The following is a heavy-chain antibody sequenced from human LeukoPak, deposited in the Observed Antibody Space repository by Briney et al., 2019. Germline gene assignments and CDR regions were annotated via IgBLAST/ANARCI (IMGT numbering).Heavy chain of an antibody. V-gene: IGHV3-23*01. CDR2: ISGSGGST. CDR3: AKDSGFLGFGELFGPTGWLD. D-gene: IGHD3-10*01. J-gene: IGHJ4*02. CDR1: GFTFSSYA. Sequence: PGGSLRLSCAASGFTFSSYAMSWVRQAPGKGLEWVSAISGSGGSTYYADSVKGRFTISRDNSKNTLYLQMNSLRAEDTAVYYCAKDSGFLGFGELFGPTGWLDWGQGTLVTVSS.